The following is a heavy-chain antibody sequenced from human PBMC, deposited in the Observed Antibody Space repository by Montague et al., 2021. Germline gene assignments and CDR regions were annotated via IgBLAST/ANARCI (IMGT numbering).Heavy chain of an antibody. CDR2: IQTDGTST. V-gene: IGHV3-74*01. Sequence: SLSLSWAVSGFAFSNYWMHWVRQAPGKGLVWVSRIQTDGTSTDYADSVKGRFTISRDNAKSTLYLQMNSLRAEDTAVYYCARVGLGGGPNFDYWGQGTLVTVSS. CDR1: GFAFSNYW. J-gene: IGHJ4*02. D-gene: IGHD1-26*01. CDR3: ARVGLGGGPNFDY.